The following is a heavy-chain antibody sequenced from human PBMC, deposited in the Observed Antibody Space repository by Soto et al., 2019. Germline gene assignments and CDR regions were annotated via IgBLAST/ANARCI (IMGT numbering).Heavy chain of an antibody. V-gene: IGHV3-7*03. CDR3: ARAPYGNGYGAFDI. CDR2: IKHDGSAI. J-gene: IGHJ3*02. CDR1: GFTFSDYW. D-gene: IGHD3-22*01. Sequence: EVQLVESGGGLVQPGGCLRLSCAASGFTFSDYWMSWVRLSPGKGLEWVANIKHDGSAIRYVDSVKGRFTMSRDNAENLLYCQMSSMGAEDTAMYYCARAPYGNGYGAFDIWGQGTMVTVSS.